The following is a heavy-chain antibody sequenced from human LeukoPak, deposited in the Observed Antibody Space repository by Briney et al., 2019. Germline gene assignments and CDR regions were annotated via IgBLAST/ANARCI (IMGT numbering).Heavy chain of an antibody. CDR1: GYTFTSYG. CDR3: ARADTFSVTRSFDY. D-gene: IGHD2-2*02. J-gene: IGHJ4*02. V-gene: IGHV1-18*01. CDR2: ISAYNGNT. Sequence: ASVKVSCKASGYTFTSYGISWVRQAPGQGLEWMGWISAYNGNTNYAQKLQGRVIMTTDTSTSTAYMELRSLRSDDTAVYYCARADTFSVTRSFDYWGQGTLVTVSS.